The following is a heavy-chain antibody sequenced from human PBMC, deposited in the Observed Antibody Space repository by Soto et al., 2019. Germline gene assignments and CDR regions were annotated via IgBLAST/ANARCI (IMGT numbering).Heavy chain of an antibody. D-gene: IGHD3-10*01. CDR1: GDHLKKNV. Sequence: GXAVKVSCKPSGDHLKKNVFTWVRQAPGQGLEWMGGTIPALGKTHYIEKFQGRVTITVDDATRTVYMEVRDLTSEDTAVYYCARGPFRPSAMDVWGQGTTVTVSS. V-gene: IGHV1-69*01. CDR2: TIPALGKT. CDR3: ARGPFRPSAMDV. J-gene: IGHJ6*02.